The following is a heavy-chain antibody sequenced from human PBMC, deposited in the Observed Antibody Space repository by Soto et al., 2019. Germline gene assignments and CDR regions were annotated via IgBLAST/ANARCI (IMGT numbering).Heavy chain of an antibody. Sequence: QVQQLESGPGLVKPWDTLSLTCTVSGAYVSDFSWSWIRQPAGKGLEWIGRITVNGITQYTPSFKSRVTISKDTSRNQCSIKLQSTTAADTALYYCARESGENSTYDTHWGQATLVTLSS. CDR2: ITVNGIT. D-gene: IGHD3-9*01. V-gene: IGHV4-4*07. CDR1: GAYVSDFS. CDR3: ARESGENSTYDTH. J-gene: IGHJ1*01.